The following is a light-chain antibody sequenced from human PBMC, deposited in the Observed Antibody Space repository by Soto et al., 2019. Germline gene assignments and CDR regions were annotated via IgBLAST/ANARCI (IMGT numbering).Light chain of an antibody. CDR2: GAS. Sequence: EIVLTQSPGALSLSPGERATLSCRASQSVSSSYLGWYQQKPGQSPRLLLYGASSRATDIPDRFSGSGSGTDFTLTISRREAEEFAGYYCHHYGTSVWTFGEGTKVEIK. CDR3: HHYGTSVWT. J-gene: IGKJ1*01. CDR1: QSVSSSY. V-gene: IGKV3-20*01.